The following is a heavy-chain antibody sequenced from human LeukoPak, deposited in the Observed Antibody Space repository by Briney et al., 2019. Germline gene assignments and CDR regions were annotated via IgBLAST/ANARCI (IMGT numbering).Heavy chain of an antibody. CDR1: GFTFRGSA. Sequence: PGGSLRLSCAASGFTFRGSAMHWVRQASGEGREWVGRIRSKTNNYATAYATSVKGRFTISRDDSKNMAYRQMNSLKTEDTAVYYCRSGGYCSSTRCYGENGGQGTLVTVSS. V-gene: IGHV3-73*01. CDR2: IRSKTNNYAT. D-gene: IGHD2-2*01. CDR3: RSGGYCSSTRCYGEN. J-gene: IGHJ4*02.